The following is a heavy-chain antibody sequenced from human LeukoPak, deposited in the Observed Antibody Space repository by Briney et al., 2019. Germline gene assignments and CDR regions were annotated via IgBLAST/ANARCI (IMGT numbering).Heavy chain of an antibody. CDR3: ASMLLSGINWFDP. J-gene: IGHJ5*02. Sequence: SETLSLTCTVSGGSISSSSYYWGWIRQPPGKGLEWIGSIYYSGSTYYNPSLKSRVTISVDTSKNQFSLKLSSVTAADTAVYYCASMLLSGINWFDPWGQGTLVTVSS. V-gene: IGHV4-39*01. CDR2: IYYSGST. CDR1: GGSISSSSYY. D-gene: IGHD3-10*01.